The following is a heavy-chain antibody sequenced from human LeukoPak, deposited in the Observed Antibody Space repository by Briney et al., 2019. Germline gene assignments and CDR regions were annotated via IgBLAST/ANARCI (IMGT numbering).Heavy chain of an antibody. CDR3: AREGVTVTTGSKYYFDY. CDR2: INPNSGGT. CDR1: GYTFTGYY. Sequence: GASVKVSCKASGYTFTGYYMHWVRQAPGQGLEWMGWINPNSGGTNYAQRFQGRVTMTRDTSISTAYMELSRLRSEDTAVYYCAREGVTVTTGSKYYFDYWGQGTLVTVSS. J-gene: IGHJ4*02. V-gene: IGHV1-2*02. D-gene: IGHD4-17*01.